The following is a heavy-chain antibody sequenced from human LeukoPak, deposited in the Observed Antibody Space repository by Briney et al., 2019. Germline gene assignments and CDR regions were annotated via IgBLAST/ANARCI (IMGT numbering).Heavy chain of an antibody. J-gene: IGHJ3*01. V-gene: IGHV3-23*01. CDR2: ISGDGAST. CDR3: AKDSYVSGRPLHTFDV. Sequence: GGSLRLSCAASGFPFNTYGMHWVRQAPGKGLEWVSGISGDGASTHYAESVKGQFTISRDNSQNTLFLQMNSLRVEDTAIYYCAKDSYVSGRPLHTFDVWGQGTMVTVSS. CDR1: GFPFNTYG. D-gene: IGHD3-10*01.